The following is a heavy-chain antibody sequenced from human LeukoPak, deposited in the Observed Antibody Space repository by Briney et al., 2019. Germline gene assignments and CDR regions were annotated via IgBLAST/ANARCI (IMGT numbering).Heavy chain of an antibody. D-gene: IGHD2-15*01. J-gene: IGHJ4*02. CDR1: GYTLTELS. V-gene: IGHV1-24*01. CDR3: ATVGYCSGGNCYPSPPTQLDY. CDR2: FDPEDGET. Sequence: AASVKVSCKVSGYTLTELSMHWVRQAPGKGLEWMGGFDPEDGETIYAQKFQGRVTMTEDTSTDTAYMELSSLRSEDTAVYYCATVGYCSGGNCYPSPPTQLDYWGQGTLVTVSS.